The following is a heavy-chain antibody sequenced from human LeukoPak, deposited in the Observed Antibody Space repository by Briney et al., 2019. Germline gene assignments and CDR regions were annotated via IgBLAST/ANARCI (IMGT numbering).Heavy chain of an antibody. CDR1: GGTFSSYA. J-gene: IGHJ4*02. CDR3: ARDAYSGYPADY. CDR2: IIPIFGTA. V-gene: IGHV1-69*13. D-gene: IGHD5-12*01. Sequence: SVKVSCKASGGTFSSYAISWVRQAPGQGLEWMGGIIPIFGTANYAQKFQGRVTITADESTSTVYMELSSLRSEDTAVYYCARDAYSGYPADYWGQGTLVTVSS.